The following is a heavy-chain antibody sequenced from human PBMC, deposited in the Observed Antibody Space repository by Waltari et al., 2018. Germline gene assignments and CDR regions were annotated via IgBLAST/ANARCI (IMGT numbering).Heavy chain of an antibody. CDR1: GFIFSRHW. Sequence: GFIFSRHWMSRVRQAPGMGPEWVANMTEDGSDIYYVDSVQGRFSISRDNAKNSLYLQMNSLGADDTAIYYCARDMGIYTNYVTYWGQGTLVTVSS. D-gene: IGHD3-16*01. J-gene: IGHJ4*02. CDR2: MTEDGSDI. CDR3: ARDMGIYTNYVTY. V-gene: IGHV3-7*01.